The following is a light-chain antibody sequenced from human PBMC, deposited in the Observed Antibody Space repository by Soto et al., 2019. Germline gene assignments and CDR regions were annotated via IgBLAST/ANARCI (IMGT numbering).Light chain of an antibody. CDR2: GAS. CDR3: QQYTSCRT. CDR1: QSIDNK. V-gene: IGKV3-15*01. Sequence: IVMTQSRATLSVSPGERATLSCRASQSIDNKLAWYQQRPGQATRLLIYGASTRVTGIPARFSGSVSGTEVTLTISGLQSEDFGVYYCQQYTSCRTFGQRTNVDTK. J-gene: IGKJ1*01.